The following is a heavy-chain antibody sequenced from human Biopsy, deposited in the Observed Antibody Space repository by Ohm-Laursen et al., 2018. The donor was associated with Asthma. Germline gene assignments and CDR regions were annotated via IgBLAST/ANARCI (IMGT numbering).Heavy chain of an antibody. CDR3: ARDRRQSCSGEDWFGP. CDR2: IIPIFDST. CDR1: GGTFSTYG. D-gene: IGHD2-15*01. Sequence: SSVNVSCKASGGTFSTYGINWVRQAPGQGLEWMGTIIPIFDSTKYAQKFQDRVTIIADESTGTASLELRSLRSEDTAVYYCARDRRQSCSGEDWFGPWGQGTLVTVSS. J-gene: IGHJ5*02. V-gene: IGHV1-69*15.